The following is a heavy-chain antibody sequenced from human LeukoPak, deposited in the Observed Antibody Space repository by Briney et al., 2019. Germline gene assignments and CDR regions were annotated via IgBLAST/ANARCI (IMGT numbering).Heavy chain of an antibody. CDR2: IKQDGSEK. D-gene: IGHD2-15*01. V-gene: IGHV3-7*01. CDR3: ARGGSYFDY. CDR1: AFTFNNYW. Sequence: PGGSLRLSCAASAFTFNNYWMSWVRQAPGKGLEWVANIKQDGSEKYYVDSVKGRFTISRDNAKNSLYVQMNSLRAEDTAVYYCARGGSYFDYWGQGTLVTVFS. J-gene: IGHJ4*02.